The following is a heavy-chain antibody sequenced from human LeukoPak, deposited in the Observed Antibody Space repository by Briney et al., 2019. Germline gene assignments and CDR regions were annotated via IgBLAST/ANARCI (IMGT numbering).Heavy chain of an antibody. J-gene: IGHJ4*02. Sequence: GGSLRLSCTTSGFNFGDYAMSWVRQAPGKGLEWVGFIRSKAFRGAKGDGASVKGSVTMSRDDSKSIAYLNMNNLKTEDTAVYFCTSVYDSSSYYHSGIDYWGQGTLVTVSS. V-gene: IGHV3-49*04. CDR3: TSVYDSSSYYHSGIDY. D-gene: IGHD3-22*01. CDR2: IRSKAFRGAK. CDR1: GFNFGDYA.